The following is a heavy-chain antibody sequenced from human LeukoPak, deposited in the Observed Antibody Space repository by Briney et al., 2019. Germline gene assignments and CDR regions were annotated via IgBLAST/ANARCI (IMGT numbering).Heavy chain of an antibody. CDR1: GFTFSSYS. D-gene: IGHD3-22*01. CDR2: INHSGST. CDR3: ARRFGGYHYDSSGYLGY. Sequence: GSLRLSCAASGFTFSSYSMNWVRQPPGKGLEWIGEINHSGSTNYNPSLKSRVTISVDTSKNQFSLKLSSVTAADTAVYYCARRFGGYHYDSSGYLGYWGQGTLVTVSS. V-gene: IGHV4-34*01. J-gene: IGHJ4*02.